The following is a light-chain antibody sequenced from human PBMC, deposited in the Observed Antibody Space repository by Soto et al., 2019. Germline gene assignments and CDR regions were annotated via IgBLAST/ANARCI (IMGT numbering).Light chain of an antibody. CDR3: QQYGDSPWT. CDR2: GAF. Sequence: EIVLTQSPGTLSLSPGERATLSCRASQSVSSNYLAWYQQEPGQAPRLLFSGAFNRATDTPDRFSGSGSGTDFTLIISGVEAEDFAMYYCQQYGDSPWTFGQGTRVDFK. J-gene: IGKJ1*01. CDR1: QSVSSNY. V-gene: IGKV3-20*01.